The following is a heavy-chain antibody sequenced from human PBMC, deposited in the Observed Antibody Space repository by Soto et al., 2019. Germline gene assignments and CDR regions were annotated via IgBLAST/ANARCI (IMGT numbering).Heavy chain of an antibody. CDR2: IYYTGST. D-gene: IGHD5-18*01. CDR1: GGPITSSSYY. CDR3: ATYDRGYKYDRGHYIDY. V-gene: IGHV4-39*01. Sequence: QLQLQESGPELVKPSETLSLTCTVSGGPITSSSYYWGWIRQPPGKGLEWIGSIYYTGSTYYNPSLKSRVTISVDTSKNQFSLKVSSVTAADTAVYYCATYDRGYKYDRGHYIDYWGQGTLVTVSS. J-gene: IGHJ4*02.